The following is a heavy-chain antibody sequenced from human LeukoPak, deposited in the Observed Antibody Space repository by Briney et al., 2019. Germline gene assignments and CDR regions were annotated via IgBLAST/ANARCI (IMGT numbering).Heavy chain of an antibody. V-gene: IGHV3-9*01. CDR1: GFNFNNYA. D-gene: IGHD7-27*01. Sequence: GGSLRLSCAGSGFNFNNYAMHWVRQAPGKGLEWLSGISWNSGTRGYADSVKGRSTISRDNAKNSLYLQMNSLRPDDTAFYYCAKATGDWYFDLWGRGTLVTVSS. J-gene: IGHJ2*01. CDR2: ISWNSGTR. CDR3: AKATGDWYFDL.